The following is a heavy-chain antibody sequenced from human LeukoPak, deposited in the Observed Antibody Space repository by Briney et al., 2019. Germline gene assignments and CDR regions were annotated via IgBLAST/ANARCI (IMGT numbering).Heavy chain of an antibody. CDR2: ISAYNGNT. V-gene: IGHV1-18*01. CDR3: ARERPDYYDSSGYYHGAFDI. CDR1: GYTFTSYG. D-gene: IGHD3-22*01. Sequence: ASVKVSCKASGYTFTSYGISWVRQAPGQGLEWMGWISAYNGNTNYAQKLQGRVTMTTDTSTSTAYMELSSLRSEDTAVYYCARERPDYYDSSGYYHGAFDIWGQGTMVTVSS. J-gene: IGHJ3*02.